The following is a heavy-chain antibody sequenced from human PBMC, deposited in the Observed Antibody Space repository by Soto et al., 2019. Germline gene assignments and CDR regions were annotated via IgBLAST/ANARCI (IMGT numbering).Heavy chain of an antibody. CDR1: GFTFGDYW. J-gene: IGHJ4*02. CDR3: ATAEVDY. Sequence: EVQLVESAGGLVQPGGSLRLSCAASGFTFGDYWMHWVRQPPGKGPEWVSRMTADGRTIQYADSVKGRFTASRDNAKSTLYLQMNSLRAEDTAVYYCATAEVDYWGPGTLVTVSS. CDR2: MTADGRTI. V-gene: IGHV3-74*03.